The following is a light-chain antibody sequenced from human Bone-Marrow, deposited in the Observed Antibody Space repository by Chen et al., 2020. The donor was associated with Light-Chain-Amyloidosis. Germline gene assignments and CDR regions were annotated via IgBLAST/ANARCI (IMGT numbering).Light chain of an antibody. V-gene: IGKV4-1*01. CDR2: WAS. J-gene: IGKJ1*01. Sequence: DIVMTQSPDSLAVSLGERATNNCSSSQIFLYSSKNNTYLAWYHQKPGQPPKMLIYWASTRESGVPDRFSGGGSETDFTLTISRLQAEDVAVYYCHQYFSTPPTFGQGTKVEVK. CDR3: HQYFSTPPT. CDR1: QIFLYSSKNNTY.